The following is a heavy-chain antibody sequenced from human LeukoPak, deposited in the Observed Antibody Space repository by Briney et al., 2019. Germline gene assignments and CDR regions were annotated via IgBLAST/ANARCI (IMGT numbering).Heavy chain of an antibody. CDR3: ARDRAPDDYGDYIFLH. D-gene: IGHD4-17*01. Sequence: SVKVSCKASGGAFSSYAISWVRQAPGQGLEWMGRIIPILGIANYAQKFQGRVTITADKSTSTAYMELSSLRSEDTAVYYCARDRAPDDYGDYIFLHWGQGTLVTVSS. CDR1: GGAFSSYA. V-gene: IGHV1-69*04. CDR2: IIPILGIA. J-gene: IGHJ4*02.